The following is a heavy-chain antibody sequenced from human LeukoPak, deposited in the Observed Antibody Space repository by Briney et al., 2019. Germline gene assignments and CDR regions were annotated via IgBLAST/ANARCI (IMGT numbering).Heavy chain of an antibody. D-gene: IGHD2-2*01. Sequence: TGGSLRLSCTASGFTFSGSALHWVRQPSGRGLEWIARIRRKGNNYVTAYAASVRGRFTMSRDDSETTTFLQMNSLKIEDTALYYCTSGYAGNSDYYYYMDVWGKGTTVAVSS. CDR1: GFTFSGSA. CDR2: IRRKGNNYVT. CDR3: TSGYAGNSDYYYYMDV. V-gene: IGHV3-73*01. J-gene: IGHJ6*03.